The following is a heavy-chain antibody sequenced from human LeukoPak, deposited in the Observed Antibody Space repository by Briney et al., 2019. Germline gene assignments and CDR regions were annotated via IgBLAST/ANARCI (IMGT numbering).Heavy chain of an antibody. CDR2: ISWNSGSI. D-gene: IGHD3-10*01. J-gene: IGHJ6*04. V-gene: IGHV3-9*01. CDR3: EKGAEDYGWGLLDV. CDR1: GFTFDDYA. Sequence: PGGSLRLSCAASGFTFDDYAMHWVRQAPGKGLEWVSGISWNSGSIGYADSVKGRFTISRDNAKSSLYLQMNSLRAEDTALYYCEKGAEDYGWGLLDVWAKGTTVTVSS.